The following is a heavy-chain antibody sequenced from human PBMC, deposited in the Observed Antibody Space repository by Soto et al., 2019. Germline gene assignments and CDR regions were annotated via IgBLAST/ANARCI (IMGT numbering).Heavy chain of an antibody. CDR1: GGTFSSYA. V-gene: IGHV1-69*06. Sequence: GASVKVSCKASGGTFSSYAISWVRQAPGQGLEWMGGIIPIFGTANYAQKFQGRVTITADKSTSTAYMELSSLRSEDTAVYYCATYCGGDCYPPNYYYYGMDVWGQGTTVTVSS. CDR2: IIPIFGTA. D-gene: IGHD2-21*02. CDR3: ATYCGGDCYPPNYYYYGMDV. J-gene: IGHJ6*02.